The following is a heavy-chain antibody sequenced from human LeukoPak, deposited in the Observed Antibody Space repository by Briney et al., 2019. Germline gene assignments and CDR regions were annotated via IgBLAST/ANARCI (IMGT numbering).Heavy chain of an antibody. V-gene: IGHV1-18*01. CDR2: ISAYNGNT. J-gene: IGHJ4*02. CDR1: GYTFTSYG. CDR3: ARIVVVTAMEYYFDY. D-gene: IGHD2-21*02. Sequence: GASVKVSCKASGYTFTSYGISWVRQAPGQGLEWMGWISAYNGNTNYAQKLQGRVTMTTDTSTSTAYMELRSLRSDDTAVYYCARIVVVTAMEYYFDYWGQGTLVTVSS.